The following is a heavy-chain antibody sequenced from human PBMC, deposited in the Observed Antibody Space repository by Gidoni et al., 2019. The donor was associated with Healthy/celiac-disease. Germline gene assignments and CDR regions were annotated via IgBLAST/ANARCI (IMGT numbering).Heavy chain of an antibody. CDR3: ARSGYYTRETPN. J-gene: IGHJ4*02. CDR2: IYYSGST. D-gene: IGHD3-3*01. CDR1: GGSVSSGSYY. V-gene: IGHV4-61*01. Sequence: QVQLQESGPGLVKPSETLSLTCTVSGGSVSSGSYYWSWIRQPPGKGLEWIGYIYYSGSTNYNPSLKSRVTISVDTSKNQFSLKLSSVTAADTAVYYCARSGYYTRETPNWGQGTLVTVSS.